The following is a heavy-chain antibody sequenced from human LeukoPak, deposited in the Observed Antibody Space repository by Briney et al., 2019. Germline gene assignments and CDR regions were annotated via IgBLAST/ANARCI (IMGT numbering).Heavy chain of an antibody. J-gene: IGHJ4*02. Sequence: ASVKVSCKASGYTFTGYYMHWVRQAPGQGLEWMGWINPNSGGTNYAQKFQGRVTMTRDTSISTAYMELSRLRSDDTAVYYCARATLVVGLIDYWGQGTLVTVSS. CDR2: INPNSGGT. CDR3: ARATLVVGLIDY. V-gene: IGHV1-2*02. CDR1: GYTFTGYY. D-gene: IGHD3-22*01.